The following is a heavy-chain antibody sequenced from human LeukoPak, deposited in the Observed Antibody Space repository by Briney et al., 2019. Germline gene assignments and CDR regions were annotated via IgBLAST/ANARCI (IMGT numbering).Heavy chain of an antibody. CDR1: GFTFDDYA. CDR2: ISWDGGST. J-gene: IGHJ4*02. D-gene: IGHD3-16*01. V-gene: IGHV3-43D*03. CDR3: AKDILGDRQLVLDY. Sequence: GGSLRLSCAASGFTFDDYAMHWVRQAPGKGLEWVSLISWDGGSTYYADSVKGRFTISRDNSKNSLYLQMNSLRAEDTALYYCAKDILGDRQLVLDYWGQGTLVTVSS.